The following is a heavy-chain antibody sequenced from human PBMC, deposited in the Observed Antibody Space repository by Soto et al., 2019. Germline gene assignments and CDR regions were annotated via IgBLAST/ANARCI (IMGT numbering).Heavy chain of an antibody. CDR3: ARQVVRGVILLNFDY. CDR1: GGSISSSSYY. V-gene: IGHV4-39*01. J-gene: IGHJ4*02. D-gene: IGHD3-10*01. Sequence: SETLSLTCTVSGGSISSSSYYWGWIRQPPGKGLEWIGSIYYSGSTYYNPSLKSRVTISVDTSKNQFSLKLSSVTAADTAVYYCARQVVRGVILLNFDYWGQGTLVTVSS. CDR2: IYYSGST.